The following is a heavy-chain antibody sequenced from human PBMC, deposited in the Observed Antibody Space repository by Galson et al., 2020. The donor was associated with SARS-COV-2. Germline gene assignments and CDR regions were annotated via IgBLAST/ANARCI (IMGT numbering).Heavy chain of an antibody. Sequence: QLGESLKISCAASGFTFSSYGMHWVRQAPGKGLEWVAVISYDGSNKYYADSVKGRFTISRDNSKNTLYLQMNSLRAEDTAVYYCAKDHGTAHYYYGMDVWGQGTTVTVSS. CDR2: ISYDGSNK. V-gene: IGHV3-30*18. J-gene: IGHJ6*02. CDR3: AKDHGTAHYYYGMDV. D-gene: IGHD1-7*01. CDR1: GFTFSSYG.